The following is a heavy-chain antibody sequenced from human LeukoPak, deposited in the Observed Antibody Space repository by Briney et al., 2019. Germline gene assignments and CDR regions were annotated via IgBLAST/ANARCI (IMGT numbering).Heavy chain of an antibody. Sequence: ASVKVSCKASGYTFTSYDINWVRQATGQGLEWMGWMNPNSGNTGYAQKFQGRVTITADESTSTAYMELSSLRSEDTAVYYCAREYSSSSNYYYYYYMDVWGKGTTVTVSS. CDR1: GYTFTSYD. CDR3: AREYSSSSNYYYYYYMDV. D-gene: IGHD6-6*01. CDR2: MNPNSGNT. J-gene: IGHJ6*03. V-gene: IGHV1-8*03.